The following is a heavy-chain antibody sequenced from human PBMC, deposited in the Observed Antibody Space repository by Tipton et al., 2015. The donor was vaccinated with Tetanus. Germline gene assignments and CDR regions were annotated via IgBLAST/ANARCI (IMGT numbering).Heavy chain of an antibody. CDR2: ISSSSRYI. CDR3: ARDSGVEESMDV. V-gene: IGHV3-21*01. D-gene: IGHD3-10*01. CDR1: GFTLSRYT. Sequence: SLRLSCAASGFTLSRYTLNWVRQAPGKGLEWVSSISSSSRYIYYADSVKGRFTISRDNAKNSLYLQMISLRDEDTAVYYCARDSGVEESMDVWGKGTTVTVSS. J-gene: IGHJ6*03.